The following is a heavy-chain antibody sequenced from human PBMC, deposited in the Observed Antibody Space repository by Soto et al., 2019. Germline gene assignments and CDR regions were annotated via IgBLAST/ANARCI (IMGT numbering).Heavy chain of an antibody. CDR1: GFTFSSYW. V-gene: IGHV3-21*01. J-gene: IGHJ4*02. CDR3: ARVGSYVITSLGVDY. D-gene: IGHD3-22*01. Sequence: EVQLVESGGGLVQPGGSLRLSCAASGFTFSSYWMHWVRQAPGKGLEWVSSISSSSSYIYYADSVKGRFTISRDNAKNSLYLQMNSLRAEDTAVYYCARVGSYVITSLGVDYWGQGTLVTVSS. CDR2: ISSSSSYI.